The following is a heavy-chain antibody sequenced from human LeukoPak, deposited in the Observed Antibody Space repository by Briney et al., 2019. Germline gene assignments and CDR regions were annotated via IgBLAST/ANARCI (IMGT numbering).Heavy chain of an antibody. Sequence: GGSLRLSCAASGFTFSIYAMSWVRQAPGKGLAWVSGLNEDGGYTYYADSVKGRFTISRDNSENTLYLQKSSLRAEDTAMHFCARVDAARHDPWGQGTLVTVSS. CDR2: LNEDGGYT. CDR1: GFTFSIYA. V-gene: IGHV3-23*01. CDR3: ARVDAARHDP. J-gene: IGHJ5*02. D-gene: IGHD2-2*01.